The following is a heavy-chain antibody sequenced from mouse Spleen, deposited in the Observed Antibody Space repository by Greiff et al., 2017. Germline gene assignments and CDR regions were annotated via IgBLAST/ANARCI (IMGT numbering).Heavy chain of an antibody. J-gene: IGHJ4*01. CDR1: GYSFTSYY. D-gene: IGHD2-4*01. V-gene: IGHV1-66*01. Sequence: VKLMESGPELVKPGASVKISCKASGYSFTSYYIHWVKQRPGQGLEWIGWIFPGSGNTKYNEKFKGKATLTADTSSSTAYMQLSSLTSEDSAVYFCARGRSTIYYDYDGAMDYWGQGTSVTVSS. CDR3: ARGRSTIYYDYDGAMDY. CDR2: IFPGSGNT.